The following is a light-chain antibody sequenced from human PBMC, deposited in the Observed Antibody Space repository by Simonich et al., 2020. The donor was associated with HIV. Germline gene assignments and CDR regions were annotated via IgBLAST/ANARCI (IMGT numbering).Light chain of an antibody. CDR2: GAS. V-gene: IGKV3-15*01. CDR3: QQASSFPIA. Sequence: EIVMTHSPATLSASPGEMVTLSCTASQRISSNLAWYQQKPGQARRHLIYGASTRATGIPARFSRSGSGTELTCTISSLQPEDFETYCCQQASSFPIAFGQGTRLEIK. CDR1: QRISSN. J-gene: IGKJ5*01.